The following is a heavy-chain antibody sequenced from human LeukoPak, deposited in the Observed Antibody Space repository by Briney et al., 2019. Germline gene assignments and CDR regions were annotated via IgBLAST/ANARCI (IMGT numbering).Heavy chain of an antibody. CDR3: ARDRSGNYSPFAY. CDR2: INHSGST. V-gene: IGHV4-34*01. J-gene: IGHJ4*02. CDR1: GGSFSGYY. Sequence: KPSETLSLTCAVYGGSFSGYYWSWIRQPPGKGLEWIGEINHSGSTNYNPSLKSRVTISVDTSKNQFSLELSSVTAADTAVYYCARDRSGNYSPFAYWGQGTLVIVSS. D-gene: IGHD1-26*01.